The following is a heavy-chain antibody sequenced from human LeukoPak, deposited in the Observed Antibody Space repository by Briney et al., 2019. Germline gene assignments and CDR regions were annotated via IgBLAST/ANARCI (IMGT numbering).Heavy chain of an antibody. D-gene: IGHD3-3*01. J-gene: IGHJ6*02. CDR3: ARDLYDFYSGYYPYYYYGMDV. V-gene: IGHV3-11*01. Sequence: GGSLRLSCAASGFPFSDYYMSWIRQAPGKGLEWVSYISSSGSHIHYADSVKGRFTISRDNAKNSLCLPMKSLIAEDTPVYYCARDLYDFYSGYYPYYYYGMDVWGQGTTVTVSS. CDR2: ISSSGSHI. CDR1: GFPFSDYY.